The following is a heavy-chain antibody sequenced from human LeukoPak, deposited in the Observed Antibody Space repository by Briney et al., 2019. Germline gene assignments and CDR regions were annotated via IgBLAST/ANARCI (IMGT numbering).Heavy chain of an antibody. Sequence: PGGSLRLSCAASGFTFSSYEMIWVRQAPGKGLEWVSSISSSGSAIYYADSVKGRFTISRDDAKNSLFLQMNSLRAEDTAVYYCVRGAFYGYWGQGTLVTVSS. J-gene: IGHJ4*02. CDR3: VRGAFYGY. CDR1: GFTFSSYE. D-gene: IGHD1-26*01. CDR2: ISSSGSAI. V-gene: IGHV3-48*03.